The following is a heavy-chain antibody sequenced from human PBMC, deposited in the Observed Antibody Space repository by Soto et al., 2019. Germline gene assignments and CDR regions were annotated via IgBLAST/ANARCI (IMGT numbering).Heavy chain of an antibody. CDR2: ISSNGGST. V-gene: IGHV3-64D*06. J-gene: IGHJ4*02. CDR1: GFTFSSYA. Sequence: PGGSLRLSCSACGFTFSSYAMHWVRQAPGKGLEYVSAISSNGGSTYYADSVKGRFTISRDNSKNTLYLQMSSLRAEDTAVYYCVKVLGSDTGYSSGWYPFDYWGQGTLVTVSS. D-gene: IGHD6-19*01. CDR3: VKVLGSDTGYSSGWYPFDY.